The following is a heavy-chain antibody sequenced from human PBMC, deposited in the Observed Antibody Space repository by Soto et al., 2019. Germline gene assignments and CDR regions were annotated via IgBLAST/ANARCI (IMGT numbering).Heavy chain of an antibody. CDR1: GFTFDDYA. CDR2: ISWNSGSI. Sequence: DVQLVESGGGLVQPGRSLRLSCAASGFTFDDYAMHWVRQAPGKGLEWVSGISWNSGSIGYADSVKGRFTISRDNAKNSLYLQMNSLRAEDTALYYCAKDRSYSSSRSYFDYWGQGTLVTVSS. CDR3: AKDRSYSSSRSYFDY. D-gene: IGHD6-13*01. J-gene: IGHJ4*02. V-gene: IGHV3-9*01.